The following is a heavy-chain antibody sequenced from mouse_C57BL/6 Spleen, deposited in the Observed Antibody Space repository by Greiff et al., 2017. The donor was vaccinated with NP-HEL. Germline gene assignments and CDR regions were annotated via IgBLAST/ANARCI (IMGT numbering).Heavy chain of an antibody. Sequence: VQLQQSGAELVRPGTSVKVSCKASGYAFTNYLIEWVKQRPGQGLEWIGVINPGSGGTNYNEKFKGKATLTADKSSSTAYMQLSSLTSEDSAVYFGARSREDGSSYAWFAYWGQGTLVTVSA. CDR1: GYAFTNYL. J-gene: IGHJ3*01. CDR2: INPGSGGT. V-gene: IGHV1-54*01. D-gene: IGHD1-1*01. CDR3: ARSREDGSSYAWFAY.